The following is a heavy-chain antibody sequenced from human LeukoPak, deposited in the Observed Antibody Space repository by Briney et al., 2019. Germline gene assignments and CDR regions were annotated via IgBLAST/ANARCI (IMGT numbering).Heavy chain of an antibody. D-gene: IGHD4-17*01. CDR1: GFTFSDYY. CDR2: ISTSGSTI. CDR3: ARVCGPRDYGDPLDI. Sequence: GGSLRLSCSASGFTFSDYYMSWIRQAPGEGLEWVSYISTSGSTIYYADSVKGRFTISRDNAKNSLYLQMNSLRAEDTAVYYCARVCGPRDYGDPLDIWGQGTMVTVSS. V-gene: IGHV3-11*04. J-gene: IGHJ3*02.